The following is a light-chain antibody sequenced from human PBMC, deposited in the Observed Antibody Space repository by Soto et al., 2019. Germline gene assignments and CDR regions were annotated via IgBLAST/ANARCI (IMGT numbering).Light chain of an antibody. Sequence: SALTQPASVSGSPGQSITISCTGTSSDVGGYNYVSWYQQHPGKAPKPMIYEVSNRPSGVSNRFSGSKSGNTASLTISGLQAEDEADYYCSSYTSSSDYVFGTGTKVTVL. CDR2: EVS. CDR3: SSYTSSSDYV. CDR1: SSDVGGYNY. J-gene: IGLJ1*01. V-gene: IGLV2-14*01.